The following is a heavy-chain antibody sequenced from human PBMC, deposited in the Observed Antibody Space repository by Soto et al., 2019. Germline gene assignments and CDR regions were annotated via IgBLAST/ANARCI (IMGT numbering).Heavy chain of an antibody. J-gene: IGHJ4*02. CDR2: VSGGGDRT. CDR1: GLTFNYSS. CDR3: ASSTREDIHFDY. D-gene: IGHD6-13*01. V-gene: IGHV3-23*01. Sequence: EVQLLESGGGLVQPGGSLRLSCAASGLTFNYSSMSWVRHSPVKGLEWVSTVSGGGDRTYYADSVKGRFTISRDNSKNTLYVQMNSLRDDDTAVYYGASSTREDIHFDYWGQGTLLTVSS.